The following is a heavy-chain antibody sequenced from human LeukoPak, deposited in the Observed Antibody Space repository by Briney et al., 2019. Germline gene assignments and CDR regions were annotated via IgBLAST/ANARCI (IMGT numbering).Heavy chain of an antibody. CDR3: ARGEDDYVWGSYRYPLEC. CDR2: ISSSSSYI. V-gene: IGHV3-21*01. CDR1: GFTFSSYS. Sequence: GGSLRLSCAASGFTFSSYSMNRVRQAPGKGLEWVSSISSSSSYIYYADSVKGRFTISRDNAKNSLYLQMNSLRAEDTAVYYCARGEDDYVWGSYRYPLECWGQGTLVTVSS. J-gene: IGHJ4*02. D-gene: IGHD3-16*02.